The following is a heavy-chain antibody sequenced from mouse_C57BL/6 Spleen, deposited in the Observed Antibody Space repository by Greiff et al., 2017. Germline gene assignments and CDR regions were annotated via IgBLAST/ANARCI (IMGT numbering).Heavy chain of an antibody. J-gene: IGHJ2*01. CDR2: IDPSDSYT. V-gene: IGHV1-59*01. Sequence: QVQLQQSGAELVRPGTSVKLSCKASGYTFTSYWMHWVKQRPGQGLEWIGVIDPSDSYTNYNQKFKGKATLTVDTSSSTAYMQLSSLTSEDSAVYYCRVFDGYFYFDYWGQGTTLTVSS. D-gene: IGHD2-3*01. CDR1: GYTFTSYW. CDR3: RVFDGYFYFDY.